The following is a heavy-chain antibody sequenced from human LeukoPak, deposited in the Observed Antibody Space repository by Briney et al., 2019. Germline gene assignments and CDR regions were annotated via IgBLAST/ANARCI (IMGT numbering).Heavy chain of an antibody. J-gene: IGHJ6*03. CDR2: VDPEDGET. CDR3: ATRASSSPDMDV. V-gene: IGHV1-69-2*01. CDR1: GYTFTDYY. D-gene: IGHD6-6*01. Sequence: ASVKVSCKVSGYTFTDYYMYWVQQAPGKGLEWMGLVDPEDGETIYAEKFQGRVTITADTSTDTAYMELRSLRSEDTAVYYCATRASSSPDMDVWGKGTTVTVSS.